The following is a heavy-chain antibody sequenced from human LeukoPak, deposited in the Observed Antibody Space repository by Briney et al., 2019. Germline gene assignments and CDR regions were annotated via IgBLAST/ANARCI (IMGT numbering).Heavy chain of an antibody. J-gene: IGHJ5*02. CDR3: ARSPRPDIVVVPAAMGWLDP. CDR2: IYTSGST. CDR1: GGSISSYY. D-gene: IGHD2-2*01. Sequence: SETLSLTCTVSGGSISSYYWSWIRQPPGKGLEWIGYIYTSGSTNYNPSLKSRVTISVDTSKNQFSLKLSSVTAADTAVYYCARSPRPDIVVVPAAMGWLDPWGQGTLVTVSS. V-gene: IGHV4-4*09.